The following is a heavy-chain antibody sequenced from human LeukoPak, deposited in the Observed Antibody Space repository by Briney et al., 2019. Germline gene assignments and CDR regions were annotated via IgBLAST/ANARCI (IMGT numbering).Heavy chain of an antibody. V-gene: IGHV3-74*01. Sequence: GGSLRLSCAASGFTFNSYWMHWVRQGPGKGLVWVSRINSDGTTTTYADSVKGRFTISRDNAKNTLYLQVNSLRAEDTAVYYCARAGQGFDSWGQGTLVIVSS. CDR2: INSDGTTT. J-gene: IGHJ5*01. CDR3: ARAGQGFDS. CDR1: GFTFNSYW.